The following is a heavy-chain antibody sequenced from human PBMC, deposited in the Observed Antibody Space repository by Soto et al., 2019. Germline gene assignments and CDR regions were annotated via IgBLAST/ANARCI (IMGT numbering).Heavy chain of an antibody. CDR2: INPRSGST. CDR3: ARDQDSSGYHYFDY. V-gene: IGHV1-46*01. D-gene: IGHD3-22*01. CDR1: GYTFTSYH. Sequence: ASVKVSCKASGYTFTSYHMHWERRAPGQGLEWMGKINPRSGSTSYAQKFQGRVTMTRDTSTSTVYMELSSLRSEDTAVYYCARDQDSSGYHYFDYWGQGTLVTVSS. J-gene: IGHJ4*01.